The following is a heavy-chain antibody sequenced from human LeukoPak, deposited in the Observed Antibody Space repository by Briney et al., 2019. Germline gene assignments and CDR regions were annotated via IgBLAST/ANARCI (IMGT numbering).Heavy chain of an antibody. J-gene: IGHJ4*02. CDR3: ARLGVGSTVTTGGN. Sequence: PGGSLRLSCAASGFTFSSYSMNWVRQAPGEGLEWVSSISSSSSYKYYADSVKGRFTISRDNAKNSLYLQMNSLRAEDTAVYYCARLGVGSTVTTGGNWGQGTLVTVYS. CDR1: GFTFSSYS. CDR2: ISSSSSYK. V-gene: IGHV3-21*01. D-gene: IGHD4-17*01.